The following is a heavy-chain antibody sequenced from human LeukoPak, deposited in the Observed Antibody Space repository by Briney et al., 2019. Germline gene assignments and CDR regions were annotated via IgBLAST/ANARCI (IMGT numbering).Heavy chain of an antibody. CDR3: ARGQYNPRDYYDSSGYLSVVDY. J-gene: IGHJ4*02. CDR1: GFTFSNYW. V-gene: IGHV3-33*08. Sequence: GGSLRLSCIGSGFTFSNYWMSWVRQAPGKGLEWVAVIWYDGSNKYYADSVKGRFTISRDNSKNTLYLQMNSLRAEDTAVYYCARGQYNPRDYYDSSGYLSVVDYWGQGTLVTVSS. CDR2: IWYDGSNK. D-gene: IGHD3-22*01.